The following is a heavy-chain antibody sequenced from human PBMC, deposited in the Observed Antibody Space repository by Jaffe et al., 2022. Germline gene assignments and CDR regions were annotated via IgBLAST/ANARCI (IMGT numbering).Heavy chain of an antibody. V-gene: IGHV3-9*01. CDR1: GFTFDDYA. D-gene: IGHD4-17*01. CDR3: ARVSDDDYGDYVYAFDI. CDR2: ISWNSGSI. J-gene: IGHJ3*02. Sequence: EVQLVESGGGLVQPGRSLRLSCAASGFTFDDYAMHWVRQAPGKGLEWVSGISWNSGSIGYADSVKGRFTISRDNAKNSLYLQMNSLRAEDTALYYCARVSDDDYGDYVYAFDIWGQGTMVTVSS.